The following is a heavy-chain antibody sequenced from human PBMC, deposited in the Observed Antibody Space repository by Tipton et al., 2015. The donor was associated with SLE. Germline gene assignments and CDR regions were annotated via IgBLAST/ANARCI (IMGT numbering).Heavy chain of an antibody. Sequence: TLSLTCTVSGASITSGGNFWSWIRQHPNKGLEWIGYIYYSGSFYYNPSLKSRVTISVDTSKNQFSLKLSSVTAADTALYYCARELGDDYGVPGAEYYFDSWGQGTLVTVSS. CDR3: ARELGDDYGVPGAEYYFDS. V-gene: IGHV4-31*03. CDR2: IYYSGSF. D-gene: IGHD4-17*01. CDR1: GASITSGGNF. J-gene: IGHJ4*02.